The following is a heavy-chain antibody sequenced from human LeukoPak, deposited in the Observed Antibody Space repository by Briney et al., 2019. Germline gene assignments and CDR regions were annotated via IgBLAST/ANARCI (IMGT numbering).Heavy chain of an antibody. Sequence: GGSLRLSCAASGFTFSSYSMNWVRQAPGKGLEWVSSISSSSSYIHYADSVKGRFTISRDNAKNSLYLQMNSLRAEDTAVYYCARVGMPNVDYWGQGTLVTVSS. CDR3: ARVGMPNVDY. CDR2: ISSSSSYI. J-gene: IGHJ4*02. CDR1: GFTFSSYS. D-gene: IGHD2-2*01. V-gene: IGHV3-21*01.